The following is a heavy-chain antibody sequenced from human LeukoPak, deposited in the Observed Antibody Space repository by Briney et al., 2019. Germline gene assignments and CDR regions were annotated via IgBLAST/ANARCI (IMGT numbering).Heavy chain of an antibody. CDR3: AREKEAYYYGSGSYYFDY. Sequence: GASVKVSCKASGYTFTSYGISWVRQAPGQGLEWMGWISAYNGNTNYAQKFQGRVTITRDTSASTAYMELSSLRSEDTAVYYCAREKEAYYYGSGSYYFDYWGQGTLVTVSS. D-gene: IGHD3-10*01. J-gene: IGHJ4*02. V-gene: IGHV1-18*01. CDR2: ISAYNGNT. CDR1: GYTFTSYG.